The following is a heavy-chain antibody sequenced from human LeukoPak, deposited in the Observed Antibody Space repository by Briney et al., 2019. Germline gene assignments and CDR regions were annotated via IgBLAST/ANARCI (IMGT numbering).Heavy chain of an antibody. CDR2: ISAYNGNT. CDR1: GYTFTSYG. Sequence: ASVKVSCKASGYTFTSYGISWVRQAPGQGLEWMGWISAYNGNTNYAQKLQGRVTMTTDTSTSTAYMELRSLRSDDTAVYYCARDTRIAAAGLGAFDIWGQGTMVTVSS. D-gene: IGHD6-13*01. CDR3: ARDTRIAAAGLGAFDI. J-gene: IGHJ3*02. V-gene: IGHV1-18*01.